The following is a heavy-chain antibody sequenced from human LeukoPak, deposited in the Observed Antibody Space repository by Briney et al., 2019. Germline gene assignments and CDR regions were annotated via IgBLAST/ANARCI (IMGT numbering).Heavy chain of an antibody. CDR1: GDSFPSYG. D-gene: IGHD6-19*01. V-gene: IGHV1-18*01. CDR3: ARGGTSGWRTPNDDY. CDR2: ISAYNGYT. J-gene: IGHJ4*02. Sequence: ASVKVSCKASGDSFPSYGISWVRQAPGQGLEWMGWISAYNGYTNYAQKLQGRVTMTTDTSTNTVYMELRSLRSDDTAVYYCARGGTSGWRTPNDDYWGQGTLVTVSS.